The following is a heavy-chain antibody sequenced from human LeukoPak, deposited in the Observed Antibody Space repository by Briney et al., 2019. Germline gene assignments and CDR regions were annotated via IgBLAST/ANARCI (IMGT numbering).Heavy chain of an antibody. CDR2: ISSSSSYI. J-gene: IGHJ3*02. D-gene: IGHD2-2*01. CDR1: GFTFSSSA. V-gene: IGHV3-21*01. Sequence: GGSLRLSCAASGFTFSSSAMSWVRQAPGKGLEWVSSISSSSSYIYYADSVKGRFAISRDNAKNSLYLQMNSLRAEDTAVYYCARDGPFSSTSWNAFDIWGQGTMVTVSS. CDR3: ARDGPFSSTSWNAFDI.